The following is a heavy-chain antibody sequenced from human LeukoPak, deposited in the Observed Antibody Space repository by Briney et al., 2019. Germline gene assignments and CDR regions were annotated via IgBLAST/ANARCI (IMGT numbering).Heavy chain of an antibody. CDR2: INPNSGGT. J-gene: IGHJ4*02. Sequence: GASVKVSCKASGYTFTGYYMHWVRQAPGQGREWMGWINPNSGGTNYAQKFQGRVTMTRDTSISTAYMELSRLRSDDTAVYYCASHYCSSTSCLQEPFDYWGQGTLVTVSS. CDR1: GYTFTGYY. D-gene: IGHD2-2*01. CDR3: ASHYCSSTSCLQEPFDY. V-gene: IGHV1-2*02.